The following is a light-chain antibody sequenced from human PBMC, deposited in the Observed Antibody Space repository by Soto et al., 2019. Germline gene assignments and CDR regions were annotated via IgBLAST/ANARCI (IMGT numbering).Light chain of an antibody. Sequence: QSVLTQAPSASETPGQRVTISCSGSSSNIGGNTVNWYQQLPGTAPKLVIYNNNQRPSGVPDRFSGSKSGTSASLAISGLQSEDEADYYCAAWDDSLNGYVFGTGTKVTVL. CDR3: AAWDDSLNGYV. CDR2: NNN. V-gene: IGLV1-44*01. CDR1: SSNIGGNT. J-gene: IGLJ1*01.